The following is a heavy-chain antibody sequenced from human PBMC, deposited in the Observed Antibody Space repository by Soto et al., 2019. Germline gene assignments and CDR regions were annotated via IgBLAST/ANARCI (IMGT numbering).Heavy chain of an antibody. J-gene: IGHJ4*02. CDR3: ARVGYSGYDGPLDY. V-gene: IGHV4-34*01. D-gene: IGHD5-12*01. Sequence: SETLSLTCAVYGGSFSGYYWSWIRQPPGKGLEWIGEINHSGSTNYNPSLKSRVTISVDTSKNQFSLKLSSVTAADTAVYYCARVGYSGYDGPLDYWGQGTLVPVSS. CDR2: INHSGST. CDR1: GGSFSGYY.